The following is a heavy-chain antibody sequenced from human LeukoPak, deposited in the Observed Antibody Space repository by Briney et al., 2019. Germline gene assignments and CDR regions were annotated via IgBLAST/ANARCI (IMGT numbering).Heavy chain of an antibody. CDR2: IKSKTDGGTT. D-gene: IGHD6-19*01. CDR1: GFTFSNAW. CDR3: TTDKIEYSSGWYRLVY. J-gene: IGHJ4*02. V-gene: IGHV3-15*01. Sequence: PGGSLRLSCAASGFTFSNAWMSWVRQAPGKGLEWVGRIKSKTDGGTTDYAAPVKGRFTISRDDLKNTLYLQMNSLKTEDTAVYYCTTDKIEYSSGWYRLVYWGQGTLVTVSS.